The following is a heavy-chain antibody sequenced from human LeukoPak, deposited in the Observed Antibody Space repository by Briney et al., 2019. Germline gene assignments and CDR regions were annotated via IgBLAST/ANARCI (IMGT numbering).Heavy chain of an antibody. Sequence: GEPRKISGKGSVYRFTSHWSGGVRQLPGKGLEGMGFIYPGDSDTRYSPSLQGPVPISADQSISPAYLQWSSLKPSDTAMYYCARRSNYGGTLDFWRQGPLVTVSS. D-gene: IGHD4-23*01. CDR3: ARRSNYGGTLDF. CDR1: VYRFTSHW. CDR2: IYPGDSDT. V-gene: IGHV5-51*01. J-gene: IGHJ4*02.